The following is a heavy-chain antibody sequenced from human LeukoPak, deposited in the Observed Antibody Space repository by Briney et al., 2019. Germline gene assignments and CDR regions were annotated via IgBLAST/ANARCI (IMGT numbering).Heavy chain of an antibody. D-gene: IGHD3-22*01. V-gene: IGHV4-4*07. CDR3: ARGKVYFDSSGNPDVFDI. CDR1: GGSISSYY. Sequence: SETLSLTCTVSGGSISSYYWNWIRQPAGKGLEWIGRIYTSGSTNYNPSLKSRVTMSVDTSKNQFSLKLGSVTAADTAVYYCARGKVYFDSSGNPDVFDIWGQGTMVTVSS. CDR2: IYTSGST. J-gene: IGHJ3*02.